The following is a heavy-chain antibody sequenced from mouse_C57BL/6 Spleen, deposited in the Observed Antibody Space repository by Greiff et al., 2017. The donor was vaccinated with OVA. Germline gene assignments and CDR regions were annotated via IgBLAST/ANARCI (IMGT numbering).Heavy chain of an antibody. Sequence: EVMLVESGGDLVKPGGSLKLSCAASGFTFSSYGLSWVRQTPDKRLEWVATLSSGGSYTYYPDSVKGRFTISRDNAKNTLYLQMSSLKSEDTAMYYCARPTGVATRGYFDVWGTGTTVTVSS. CDR2: LSSGGSYT. CDR3: ARPTGVATRGYFDV. CDR1: GFTFSSYG. D-gene: IGHD1-1*01. J-gene: IGHJ1*03. V-gene: IGHV5-6*01.